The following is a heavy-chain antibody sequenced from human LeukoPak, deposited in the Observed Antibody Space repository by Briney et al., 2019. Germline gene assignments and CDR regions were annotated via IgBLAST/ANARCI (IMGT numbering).Heavy chain of an antibody. J-gene: IGHJ6*02. CDR1: GGSISSYY. V-gene: IGHV4-59*01. CDR2: IYYSGST. D-gene: IGHD2-15*01. Sequence: SETLSLTCTVSGGSISSYYWSWIRQPPGKGLEWIGYIYYSGSTNYNPSLKSRVTISVDTSKNQFSLKLSSVTAADTAVYYCARDSAVVAAHGGMDVWGQGTTVTVSS. CDR3: ARDSAVVAAHGGMDV.